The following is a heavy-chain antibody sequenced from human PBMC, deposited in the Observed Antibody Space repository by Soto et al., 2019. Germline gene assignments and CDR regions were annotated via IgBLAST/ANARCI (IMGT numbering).Heavy chain of an antibody. CDR1: GFTFSSYG. D-gene: IGHD5-12*01. CDR3: AKDLTSGPTRASDI. CDR2: ISYDGSNK. Sequence: QVQLVESGGGVVQPGRSLRLSCAASGFTFSSYGTHWVRQAPGKGLEWVAVISYDGSNKYYADSVKGRFTISRDNSKNTLYLQMNSLRAEDTAVYYCAKDLTSGPTRASDIWGQGTMVTVSS. V-gene: IGHV3-30*18. J-gene: IGHJ3*02.